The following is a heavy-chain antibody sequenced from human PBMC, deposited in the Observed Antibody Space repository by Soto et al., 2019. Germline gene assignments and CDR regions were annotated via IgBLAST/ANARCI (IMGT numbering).Heavy chain of an antibody. CDR1: GYTFTSYG. Sequence: ASVKVSCKASGYTFTSYGISWVRQAPGQGLEWMGWISAYNGNTNYAQKLQGRVTMTTDTSTSTAYMELRSLGSDDTAVYYCAREVRYYDFWSGYPWFDPWGQGTLVTVSS. D-gene: IGHD3-3*01. CDR2: ISAYNGNT. J-gene: IGHJ5*02. CDR3: AREVRYYDFWSGYPWFDP. V-gene: IGHV1-18*01.